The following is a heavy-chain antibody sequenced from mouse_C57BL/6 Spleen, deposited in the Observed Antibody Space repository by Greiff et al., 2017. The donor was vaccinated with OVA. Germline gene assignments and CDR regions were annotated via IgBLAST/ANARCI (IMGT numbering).Heavy chain of an antibody. CDR3: ATFDHYYAMDY. CDR1: GYAFSSSW. V-gene: IGHV1-82*01. CDR2: IYPGDGDT. J-gene: IGHJ4*01. Sequence: VQLQQSGPELVKPGASVKISCKASGYAFSSSWMNWVKQRPGKGLEWIGRIYPGDGDTNYNGKFKGKATLTADKSSSTAYMQLSSLTSEDSAVYFCATFDHYYAMDYWGQGTSVTVSS.